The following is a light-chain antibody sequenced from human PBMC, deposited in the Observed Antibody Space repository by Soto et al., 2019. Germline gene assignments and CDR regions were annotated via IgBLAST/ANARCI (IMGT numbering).Light chain of an antibody. Sequence: QAVVTQPPSVSGAPGQRVTISCTGSRSNIGAGYDVHWYQQLPGTAPKLLIYDKNERPSGIPDRFSASKSGTSATLGITGLQTGDEADYYCGAWDHVLNVGVFGGGTKVTVL. CDR3: GAWDHVLNVGV. V-gene: IGLV1-51*01. J-gene: IGLJ3*02. CDR1: RSNIGAGYD. CDR2: DKN.